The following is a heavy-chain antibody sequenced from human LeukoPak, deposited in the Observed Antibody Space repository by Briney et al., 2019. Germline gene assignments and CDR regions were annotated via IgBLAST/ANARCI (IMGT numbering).Heavy chain of an antibody. J-gene: IGHJ4*02. CDR2: IYTSGST. V-gene: IGHV4-4*07. CDR3: ARGRVITGTDY. CDR1: GGSISSYY. D-gene: IGHD1-20*01. Sequence: SETLSLTCTVSGGSISSYYWGWIRQPAGKGLEWIGRIYTSGSTNYNPSLKSRVTMSVDTSKNQFSLKLSSLTAADTAVYYCARGRVITGTDYWGQGTLVTVSS.